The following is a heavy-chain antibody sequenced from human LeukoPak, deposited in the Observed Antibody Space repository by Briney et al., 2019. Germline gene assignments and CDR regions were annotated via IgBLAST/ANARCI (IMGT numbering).Heavy chain of an antibody. V-gene: IGHV3-66*04. CDR2: IYSGGST. Sequence: PGGVPRLSRAAPGFTRRSNFMSWGRQAPGEGVGGVSVIYSGGSTYYADSVKGGFTISRDNSKNTLYLQMNSLRAEDTAVYYCARRAGEYSHPYDYWGQGTLVTVSS. J-gene: IGHJ4*02. D-gene: IGHD4-17*01. CDR1: GFTRRSNF. CDR3: ARRAGEYSHPYDY.